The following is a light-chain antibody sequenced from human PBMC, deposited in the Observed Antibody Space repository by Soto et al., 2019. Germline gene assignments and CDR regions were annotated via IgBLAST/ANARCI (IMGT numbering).Light chain of an antibody. Sequence: AIQLTQSPSSLSASVGDRVTITCRASQGISSALAWYQQKPGKAPNLLIYDASSLESGDPSRFSGSGSGTDFTLTISSLQPEDFATYCCQQFNNYPITFGQGTRLEIK. J-gene: IGKJ5*01. CDR2: DAS. CDR3: QQFNNYPIT. V-gene: IGKV1D-13*01. CDR1: QGISSA.